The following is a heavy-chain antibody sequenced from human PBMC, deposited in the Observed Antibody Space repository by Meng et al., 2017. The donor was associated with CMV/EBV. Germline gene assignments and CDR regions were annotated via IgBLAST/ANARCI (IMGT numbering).Heavy chain of an antibody. D-gene: IGHD6-13*01. CDR1: GGSFSGYY. CDR3: ARGTEQLDIDY. Sequence: SQTLSLTCAVYGGSFSGYYWSWIRQPPGKGLEWIGEINHSGSTNYNPPLKSRVTISVDTSKNQFSLKLSSVTAADTAVYYCARGTEQLDIDYWGQGTLVTVSS. CDR2: INHSGST. V-gene: IGHV4-34*01. J-gene: IGHJ4*02.